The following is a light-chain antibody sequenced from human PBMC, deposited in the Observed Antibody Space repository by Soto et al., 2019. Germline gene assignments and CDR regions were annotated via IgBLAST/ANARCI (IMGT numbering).Light chain of an antibody. Sequence: DIQITQSPSTLSASVGDRVTITCRARQSISIWLAWYQHKPGKAPRLLIYDASILESGVPSRFSGSGSGTEFTLTNSSLQPDDFATYYCQQYNRYRTFGQGTKVDIK. V-gene: IGKV1-5*01. CDR3: QQYNRYRT. CDR1: QSISIW. CDR2: DAS. J-gene: IGKJ1*01.